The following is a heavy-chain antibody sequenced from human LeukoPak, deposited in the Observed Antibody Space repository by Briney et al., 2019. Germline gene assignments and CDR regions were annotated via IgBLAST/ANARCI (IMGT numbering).Heavy chain of an antibody. J-gene: IGHJ4*02. CDR3: ARVVAGY. V-gene: IGHV3-7*01. D-gene: IGHD6-19*01. CDR1: RFTFSSHS. Sequence: GGSLRLSCAASRFTFSSHSMSWVRQAPGKGLEWVATIKQDGIEKYSVDSVKGRFTISRDNAKNSLYLQMNSLRAEDTAVYYCARVVAGYWGQGTLVTVSS. CDR2: IKQDGIEK.